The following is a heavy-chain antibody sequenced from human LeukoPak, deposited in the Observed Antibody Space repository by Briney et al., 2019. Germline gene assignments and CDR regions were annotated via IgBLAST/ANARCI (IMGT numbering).Heavy chain of an antibody. D-gene: IGHD3-10*01. CDR1: GGSISSYY. Sequence: SETLSLTCTVSGGSISSYYWSWIRQPPGKGLEWIGYIYYSGSTKYNPSLKSRVTISEDTSKNQFSLKLSSVTAADTAVYYCATTYYYGSGTYSLVYWGQGTLVTVSS. CDR3: ATTYYYGSGTYSLVY. V-gene: IGHV4-59*01. J-gene: IGHJ4*02. CDR2: IYYSGST.